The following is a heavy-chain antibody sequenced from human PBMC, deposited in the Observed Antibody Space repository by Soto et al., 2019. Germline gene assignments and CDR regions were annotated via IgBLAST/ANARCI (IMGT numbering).Heavy chain of an antibody. CDR2: ISSSGSTM. V-gene: IGHV3-11*01. D-gene: IGHD3-10*01. CDR3: ARARYFGSGTYYCDY. Sequence: VGSLRLSCAASGFTFSDYYMSWIRQAPGKGLEWVSYISSSGSTMYYADSVKGRFTISRDNAKKSLYLQMNSLRAEDTAVYYCARARYFGSGTYYCDYWGQGTLVTVSS. CDR1: GFTFSDYY. J-gene: IGHJ4*02.